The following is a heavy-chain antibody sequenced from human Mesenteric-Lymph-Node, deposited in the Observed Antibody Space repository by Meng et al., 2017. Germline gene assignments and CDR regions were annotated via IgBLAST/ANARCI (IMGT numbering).Heavy chain of an antibody. D-gene: IGHD3-22*01. CDR2: IYPGDSDT. J-gene: IGHJ4*02. CDR1: GYSFTSYW. V-gene: IGHV5-51*01. Sequence: GESLKISWKGSGYSFTSYWIGWVRQMPGKGLEWMGIIYPGDSDTRYSPSFQGQVTISADKSISTAYLQWSSLKASDTAMYYCARRGTRLYYYDSSGYSLDYWGQGTLVTVSS. CDR3: ARRGTRLYYYDSSGYSLDY.